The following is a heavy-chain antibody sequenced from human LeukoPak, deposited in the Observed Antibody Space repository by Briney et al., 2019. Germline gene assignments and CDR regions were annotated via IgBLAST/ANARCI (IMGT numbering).Heavy chain of an antibody. D-gene: IGHD6-13*01. J-gene: IGHJ4*02. CDR1: GFTFSSYS. CDR3: ARQQTTNSYFDY. V-gene: IGHV3-21*01. CDR2: ISSSSSYI. Sequence: GGSLRLSCAASGFTFSSYSMNWVRQAPGKGLEWVSSISSSSSYIYYADSVKGRFTISRGNAKNSLYLQMNSLRAEDTAVYYCARQQTTNSYFDYWGQGTLVTVSS.